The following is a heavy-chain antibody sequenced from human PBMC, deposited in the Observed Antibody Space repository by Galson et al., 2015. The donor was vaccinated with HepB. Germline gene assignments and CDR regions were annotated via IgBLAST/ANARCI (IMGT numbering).Heavy chain of an antibody. D-gene: IGHD1-26*01. CDR1: GFTFSDYY. J-gene: IGHJ4*02. Sequence: SLRLSCAASGFTFSDYYMSWIRQAPGKGLEWVSYISSSSSYTNYADSVKGRFTISRDNAKNSLYLQTNSLRAEDTAVYYCARAWELLHTSPFDYWGQGTLVTVSS. V-gene: IGHV3-11*06. CDR3: ARAWELLHTSPFDY. CDR2: ISSSSSYT.